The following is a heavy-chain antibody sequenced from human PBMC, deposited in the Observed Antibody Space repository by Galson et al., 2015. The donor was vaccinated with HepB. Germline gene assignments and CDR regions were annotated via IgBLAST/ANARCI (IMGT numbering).Heavy chain of an antibody. CDR3: ARRQLIAAAATDAFDI. V-gene: IGHV3-21*01. Sequence: SLRLSCAASGFTFSSYSMNWVRQAPGKGLEWVSSISSSSSYIYYADSVKGRFTISRDNAKNSLYLQMNSLRAEDTAVYYCARRQLIAAAATDAFDIWGQGTMVTVSS. J-gene: IGHJ3*02. CDR1: GFTFSSYS. D-gene: IGHD6-13*01. CDR2: ISSSSSYI.